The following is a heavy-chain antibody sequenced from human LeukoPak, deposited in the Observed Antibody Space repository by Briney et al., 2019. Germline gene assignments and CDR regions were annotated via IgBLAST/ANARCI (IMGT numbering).Heavy chain of an antibody. J-gene: IGHJ4*02. CDR1: GFTFSSYA. CDR2: ISYDGSNK. D-gene: IGHD5-12*01. Sequence: GRSLRLSCAASGFTFSSYAMHWVRQAPGKGLEWVAVISYDGSNKYYADSVKGRFTISRDNSKNTLYLQMNSLRAEDTAVYYCARDFLGSGYDERSYWGQGTLVTVSS. V-gene: IGHV3-30*01. CDR3: ARDFLGSGYDERSY.